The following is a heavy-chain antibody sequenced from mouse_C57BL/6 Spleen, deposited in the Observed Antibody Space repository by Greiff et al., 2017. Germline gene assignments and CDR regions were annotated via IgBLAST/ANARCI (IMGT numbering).Heavy chain of an antibody. D-gene: IGHD2-2*01. CDR2: IYPGSGST. J-gene: IGHJ4*01. CDR1: GYTFTSYW. V-gene: IGHV1-55*01. CDR3: ARSGAMVTTDSAYYYAMDD. Sequence: VQLQQPGAELVKPGASVKMSCKASGYTFTSYWITWVKQRPGQGLEWIGDIYPGSGSTNYNEKFKSKATLTVDTSSSTAYMQLSSLTSEDSAVYYCARSGAMVTTDSAYYYAMDDWGQGTSVTVSS.